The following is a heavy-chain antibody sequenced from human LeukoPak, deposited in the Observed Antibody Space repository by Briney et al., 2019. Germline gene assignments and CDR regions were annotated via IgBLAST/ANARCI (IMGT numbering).Heavy chain of an antibody. CDR2: INPNSGGT. CDR1: GYTFTGYY. Sequence: ASVKVSCKASGYTFTGYYMHWVRQAPGQGLEWMGWINPNSGGTNYAQKFQGRVTMTRDTSISTAYMELSSLRSDDTAVYYCARDLGGTPAHNFDYWGQGTLVTVSS. J-gene: IGHJ4*02. CDR3: ARDLGGTPAHNFDY. V-gene: IGHV1-2*02. D-gene: IGHD6-19*01.